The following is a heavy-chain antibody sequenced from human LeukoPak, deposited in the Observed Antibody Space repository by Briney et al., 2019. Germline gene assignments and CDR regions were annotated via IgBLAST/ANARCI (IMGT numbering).Heavy chain of an antibody. J-gene: IGHJ4*02. V-gene: IGHV4-39*07. Sequence: SETLSLTCTVSRGSVSSSTYYWRWVRQPPGKGLEWIASIYYSGSTYYNPSLKSRVTISLDMSKNDFFLTMTSVTAADTAVYFCTAEKNGSPHYWGQGTQVTVSS. CDR2: IYYSGST. CDR1: RGSVSSSTYY. D-gene: IGHD2-8*01. CDR3: TAEKNGSPHY.